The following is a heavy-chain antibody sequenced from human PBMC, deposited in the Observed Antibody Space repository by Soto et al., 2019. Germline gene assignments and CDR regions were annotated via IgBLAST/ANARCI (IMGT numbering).Heavy chain of an antibody. V-gene: IGHV3-30-3*01. J-gene: IGHJ6*01. CDR2: ISYNGGTQ. CDR3: AKDGAHSQWFMDV. CDR1: GLTFSSHA. D-gene: IGHD3-22*01. Sequence: QVQLVESGGGVAQPGTSLRVSCAASGLTFSSHAMHWVRQAPGKGLEWVAVISYNGGTQYYADSVEGRFTISRDNSKNTLYLQMNSLRPEDTAVYYCAKDGAHSQWFMDVWGQGTTVTVSS.